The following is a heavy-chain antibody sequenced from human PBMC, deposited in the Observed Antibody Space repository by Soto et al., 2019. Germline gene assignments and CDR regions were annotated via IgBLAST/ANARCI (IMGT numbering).Heavy chain of an antibody. CDR3: ARDGSNGSGWFDP. D-gene: IGHD3-10*01. V-gene: IGHV4-31*01. CDR1: GGSISSGGYY. J-gene: IGHJ5*02. CDR2: SYYSGST. Sequence: QVQLQESGPGLVKPSQTLSLTCTVSGGSISSGGYYWSWIRQHPGKGLEWIGYSYYSGSTYYHPSIKSLVTISVDTSKNKFSLKLSSVTAADTAVYYCARDGSNGSGWFDPWGQGTLVTVSS.